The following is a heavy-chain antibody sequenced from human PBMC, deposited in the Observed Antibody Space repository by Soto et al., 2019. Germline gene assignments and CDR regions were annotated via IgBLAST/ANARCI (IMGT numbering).Heavy chain of an antibody. Sequence: GGSLRLSCAAFGLTISGKKYVAWVRQAPGKGLEWVSALYDVDGSFYADSVKGRFTTSSDSSKTTVYLQMDDLRPDDTAVYYCATWHEREHAYDVWGQGTAVTVSS. V-gene: IGHV3-53*01. CDR3: ATWHEREHAYDV. D-gene: IGHD1-1*01. J-gene: IGHJ3*01. CDR2: LYDVDGS. CDR1: GLTISGKKY.